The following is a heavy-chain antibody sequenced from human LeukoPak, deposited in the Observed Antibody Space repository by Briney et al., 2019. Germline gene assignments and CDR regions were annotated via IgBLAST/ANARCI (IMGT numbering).Heavy chain of an antibody. CDR3: AKQNLNDYGDGDAFDI. J-gene: IGHJ3*02. V-gene: IGHV3-30*02. CDR2: IRYDGSNK. D-gene: IGHD4-17*01. Sequence: GGSLRLSCAASGFTFSSYGMHWVRQAPGKGLEWVAFIRYDGSNKYYADSVKGRFTISRDNSKNTLYLQMNSLRAEDTAVYYCAKQNLNDYGDGDAFDIWGQGTMVTVSS. CDR1: GFTFSSYG.